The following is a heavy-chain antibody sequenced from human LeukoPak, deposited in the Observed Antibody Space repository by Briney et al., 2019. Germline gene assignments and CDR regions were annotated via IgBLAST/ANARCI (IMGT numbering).Heavy chain of an antibody. V-gene: IGHV3-74*01. D-gene: IGHD3-10*01. CDR2: INSDGSTT. Sequence: GGSLRLSCAASGFTSSSYWMHWVRQAPGKGLVWVSRINSDGSTTSYADSVKGRFTISRDNAKNTLYLQMNSLRAEDSAVYYCARTYGSGFGWFDYWGQGTLVTVSS. CDR1: GFTSSSYW. CDR3: ARTYGSGFGWFDY. J-gene: IGHJ4*02.